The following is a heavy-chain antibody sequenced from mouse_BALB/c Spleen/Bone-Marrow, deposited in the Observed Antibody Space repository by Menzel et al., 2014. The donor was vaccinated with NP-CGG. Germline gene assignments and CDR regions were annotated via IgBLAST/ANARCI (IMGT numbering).Heavy chain of an antibody. J-gene: IGHJ3*01. CDR3: VRQNYDYAWFAY. Sequence: EVKLVESGGGLVQPKGSLKLSCAASGFTFNTYAMNWVRQAPGKGLEWVARIRSKSNNYATYYADSVKDRFTISRDDSQSMLYLQMNNLKTKNTAMYYCVRQNYDYAWFAYWGQGTLVTVSA. CDR2: IRSKSNNYAT. CDR1: GFTFNTYA. D-gene: IGHD2-4*01. V-gene: IGHV10-1*02.